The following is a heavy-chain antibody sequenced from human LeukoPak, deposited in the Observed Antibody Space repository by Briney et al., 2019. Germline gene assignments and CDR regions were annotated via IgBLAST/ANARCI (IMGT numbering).Heavy chain of an antibody. D-gene: IGHD3-9*01. J-gene: IGHJ4*02. CDR2: ISGSGGST. CDR1: GFTFSSYA. CDR3: AKDNPTYYDILTGYHDYDY. Sequence: GGSLRLSCAASGFTFSSYAMSWVRQAPGKGLEWVSAISGSGGSTYYADSVKGRFTISRDNSKNTLYLQMNSLRAEDTAVYYCAKDNPTYYDILTGYHDYDYWGQGTLVTVSS. V-gene: IGHV3-23*01.